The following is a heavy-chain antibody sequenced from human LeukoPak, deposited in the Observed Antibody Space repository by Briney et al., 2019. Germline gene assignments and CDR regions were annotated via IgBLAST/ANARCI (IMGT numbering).Heavy chain of an antibody. CDR3: ARDGGSGGYGMDV. Sequence: ASVKVSCKASGGTFSSYAISWVRQAPGQGLEWMGRIIPILGIANYAQKFQGRVTITADKSTSTAYMELSSLRYDDTAVYYCARDGGSGGYGMDVWGQGTTVSVSS. D-gene: IGHD3-10*01. V-gene: IGHV1-69*04. CDR1: GGTFSSYA. J-gene: IGHJ6*02. CDR2: IIPILGIA.